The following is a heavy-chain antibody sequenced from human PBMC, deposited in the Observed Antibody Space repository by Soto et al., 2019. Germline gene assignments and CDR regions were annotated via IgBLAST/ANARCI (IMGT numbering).Heavy chain of an antibody. CDR1: GGSISSYY. Sequence: SETLSLTCTVYGGSISSYYWSWIRESPGKGLEEMRYIYDSGSTNYNPSLKSRVTISVDTSKNQFSLKLSSVTAADTAVYYCAGRRSWGFGRGYYPWGQGTLVKVSS. CDR2: IYDSGST. V-gene: IGHV4-59*01. J-gene: IGHJ5*02. D-gene: IGHD3-3*01. CDR3: AGRRSWGFGRGYYP.